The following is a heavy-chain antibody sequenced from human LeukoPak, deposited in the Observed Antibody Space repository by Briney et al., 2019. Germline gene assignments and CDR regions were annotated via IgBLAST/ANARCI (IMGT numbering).Heavy chain of an antibody. CDR3: ARASSSIGWLLQDFSFDY. CDR2: ISYDGSNK. V-gene: IGHV3-30*14. D-gene: IGHD3-22*01. J-gene: IGHJ4*02. Sequence: PGGSLRLSCAASGFTFSSYAMHWVRQAPGKGLEWVAVISYDGSNKYYADSVKGRFTISRDNSKNTLYLQMNSLRAEDTAVYYCARASSSIGWLLQDFSFDYWGQGTLVTVSS. CDR1: GFTFSSYA.